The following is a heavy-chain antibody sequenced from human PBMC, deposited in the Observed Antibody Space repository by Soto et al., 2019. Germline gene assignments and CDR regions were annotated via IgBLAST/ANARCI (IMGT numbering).Heavy chain of an antibody. CDR3: ARRLVTAATMGY. D-gene: IGHD5-12*01. CDR2: ISAYNGNT. V-gene: IGHV1-18*01. J-gene: IGHJ4*02. Sequence: QVQLVQSGAEVKKPGASVKVSCKASGYTFTSYGISWVRQAPAQGLEWMGWISAYNGNTNYAQKLQGRVTMTTDTSKSTGYVELRTVRCDDTAVYYCARRLVTAATMGYWGQGTLVTVCS. CDR1: GYTFTSYG.